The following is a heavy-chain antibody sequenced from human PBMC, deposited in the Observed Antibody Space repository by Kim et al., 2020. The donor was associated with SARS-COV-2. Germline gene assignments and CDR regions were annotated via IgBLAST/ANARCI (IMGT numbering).Heavy chain of an antibody. J-gene: IGHJ6*02. V-gene: IGHV7-4-1*02. CDR2: INTNTGNP. Sequence: ASVKVSCKASGYTFTSYAMNWVRQAPGQGLEWMGWINTNTGNPTYAQGFTGRFVFSLDTSVSTAYLQISSLKAEDTAVYYCAREMLQLLWFEELYLDYYGMDVWGQGTTVTVSS. D-gene: IGHD3-10*01. CDR3: AREMLQLLWFEELYLDYYGMDV. CDR1: GYTFTSYA.